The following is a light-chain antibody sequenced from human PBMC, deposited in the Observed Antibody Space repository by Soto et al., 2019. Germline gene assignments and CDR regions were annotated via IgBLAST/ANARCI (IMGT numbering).Light chain of an antibody. CDR2: EVR. V-gene: IGLV2-14*01. CDR3: CSYAGSYRYV. J-gene: IGLJ1*01. Sequence: QSVLTQPASVSGSPGQSITISCTGTTSDVGGYDYVSWYQQHPGKAPKHLIFEVRNRPSGVSSRFSGSRSANSASLTISGLQAEDEADYYCCSYAGSYRYVFGTGTKVTVL. CDR1: TSDVGGYDY.